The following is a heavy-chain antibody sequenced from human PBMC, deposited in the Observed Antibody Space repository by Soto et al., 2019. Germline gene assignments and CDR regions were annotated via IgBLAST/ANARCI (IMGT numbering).Heavy chain of an antibody. Sequence: QVQLQESGPGLVNPSGTLSLTCAVFGGSISNSNWWTWVRQPPGKGLDWIGEIFHSGSTNYNSYLMGRVTISVDKANNQFSLKLSSVTAADTAVYYCAHRPIVGAAIWGQGTLVTVSS. V-gene: IGHV4-4*02. D-gene: IGHD1-26*01. J-gene: IGHJ4*02. CDR1: GGSISNSNW. CDR2: IFHSGST. CDR3: AHRPIVGAAI.